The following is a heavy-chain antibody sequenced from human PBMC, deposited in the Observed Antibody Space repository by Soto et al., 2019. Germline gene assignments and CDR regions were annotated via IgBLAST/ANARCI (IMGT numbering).Heavy chain of an antibody. D-gene: IGHD5-12*01. CDR1: GFTFSSYG. CDR3: ARGQMATTAFDI. J-gene: IGHJ3*02. CDR2: IWYDGSNK. V-gene: IGHV3-33*01. Sequence: GGSLRLSCAASGFTFSSYGMHWVRQAPGKGLEWVAVIWYDGSNKYYADSVKGRFTISRDNSKNTLYLQMNSLRAEDTAVYYCARGQMATTAFDIWGQGTMVTVSS.